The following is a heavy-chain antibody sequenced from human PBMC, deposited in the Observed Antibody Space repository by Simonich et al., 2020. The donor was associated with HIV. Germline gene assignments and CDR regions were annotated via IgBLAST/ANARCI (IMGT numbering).Heavy chain of an antibody. D-gene: IGHD7-27*01. V-gene: IGHV4-34*12. CDR2: IIHSGST. Sequence: QVQLQQWGAGLLKPSETLSLTCAVYGESFSGYYWTWIRQPPGKGLGWIGEIIHSGSTNYNPSLKSRVTISGDSSKKQFSLKLSSVTAADTAVYYCARLERGIDAFDIWGQGTMVTVSS. CDR3: ARLERGIDAFDI. CDR1: GESFSGYY. J-gene: IGHJ3*02.